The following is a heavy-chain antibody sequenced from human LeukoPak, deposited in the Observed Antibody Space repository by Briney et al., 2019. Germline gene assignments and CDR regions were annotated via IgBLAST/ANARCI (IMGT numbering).Heavy chain of an antibody. CDR1: GFTFSSYE. V-gene: IGHV3-48*03. CDR3: ARARLTDYVWGRRTFDI. CDR2: ISISGSTI. Sequence: GGSLRLSCAVSGFTFSSYEMNWVRQAPGKGLEWGSYISISGSTIYYTDSVKGRFTMSRDNAKKSLYLQMNSLRAEDTAVYYCARARLTDYVWGRRTFDIWGQGTMVTISS. J-gene: IGHJ3*02. D-gene: IGHD3-16*01.